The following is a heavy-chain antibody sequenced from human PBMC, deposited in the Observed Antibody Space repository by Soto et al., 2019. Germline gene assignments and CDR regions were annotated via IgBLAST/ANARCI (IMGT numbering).Heavy chain of an antibody. CDR1: GYTFTSYY. CDR3: ASTIRETMVRGVIANWFDP. J-gene: IGHJ5*02. Sequence: QVQLVQSGAEVKKPGASVKVSCKASGYTFTSYYMHWVRQAPGQGLEWMGIINPSGGSTSYAQKLQGRVTMTRDTSTSTVCMELSSLRSEDTAVYYCASTIRETMVRGVIANWFDPWGQGTLVTVSS. D-gene: IGHD3-10*01. CDR2: INPSGGST. V-gene: IGHV1-46*03.